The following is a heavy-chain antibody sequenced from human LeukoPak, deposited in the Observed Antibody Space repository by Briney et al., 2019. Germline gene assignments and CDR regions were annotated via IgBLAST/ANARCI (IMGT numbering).Heavy chain of an antibody. Sequence: GGSLRLSCAASGFTFSSYWMHWVRQAAGKGLVWVSRINSDGSITNYADSAKGRFTIARDNAKNTLYLQMNSLRAEDTAVYYCAREGPAFDIWGQGTMVTVSS. J-gene: IGHJ3*02. CDR3: AREGPAFDI. V-gene: IGHV3-74*01. CDR1: GFTFSSYW. CDR2: INSDGSIT.